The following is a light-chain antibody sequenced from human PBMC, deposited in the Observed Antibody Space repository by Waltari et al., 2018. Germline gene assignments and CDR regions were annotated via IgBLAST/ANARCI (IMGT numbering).Light chain of an antibody. Sequence: QSVLTQPPSASGTPGQRVTISCSGSSSNVGSNTVNWYQQLSGMAPKLLIYSNTQGPSGVPDRFPGSKSGTSASLAISGLQSEDDADYYCAAWDDSLNGVVFGGGTKLTVL. CDR3: AAWDDSLNGVV. J-gene: IGLJ2*01. CDR2: SNT. CDR1: SSNVGSNT. V-gene: IGLV1-44*01.